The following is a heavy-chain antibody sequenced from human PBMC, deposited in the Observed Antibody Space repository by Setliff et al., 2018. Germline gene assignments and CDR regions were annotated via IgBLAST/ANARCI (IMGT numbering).Heavy chain of an antibody. CDR1: GFTFKNYW. J-gene: IGHJ4*02. V-gene: IGHV3-7*03. Sequence: PGESLKISCAASGFTFKNYWMTWVRQAPGKGLEWVANIERDGSNKYYADSVKGRFTISRDNSKNTLYLQMNSLRAEDTAIYYCANHNPARWAVTGTPLDYWGQGTLVTVSS. CDR2: IERDGSNK. D-gene: IGHD6-19*01. CDR3: ANHNPARWAVTGTPLDY.